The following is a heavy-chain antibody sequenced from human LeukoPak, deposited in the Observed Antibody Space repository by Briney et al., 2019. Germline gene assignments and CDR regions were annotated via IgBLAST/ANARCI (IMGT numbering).Heavy chain of an antibody. Sequence: GGSLRLSCAASGFTFSTYAMSWVRQAPGKGLEWVSLIGGSDGRTRYAGSVKGRFTISRDNSKNTLYLEMNSLRAEDTAVYYCAKDSSSYDWGYMDVWGKGTTVTISS. V-gene: IGHV3-23*01. CDR3: AKDSSSYDWGYMDV. CDR1: GFTFSTYA. D-gene: IGHD3-22*01. CDR2: IGGSDGRT. J-gene: IGHJ6*03.